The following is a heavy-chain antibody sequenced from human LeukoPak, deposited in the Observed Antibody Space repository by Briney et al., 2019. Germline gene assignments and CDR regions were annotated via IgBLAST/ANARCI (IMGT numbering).Heavy chain of an antibody. J-gene: IGHJ3*02. CDR1: GYTFTSYY. V-gene: IGHV1-18*04. CDR3: ARDFERAFDI. D-gene: IGHD3-9*01. Sequence: GASVKVSCKASGYTFTSYYMHWVRQAPGQGLEWMGWISAYNGNTNYAQKLQGRVTMTTDTSTSTAYMELRSLRSDDTAVYYCARDFERAFDIWGQGTMVTVSS. CDR2: ISAYNGNT.